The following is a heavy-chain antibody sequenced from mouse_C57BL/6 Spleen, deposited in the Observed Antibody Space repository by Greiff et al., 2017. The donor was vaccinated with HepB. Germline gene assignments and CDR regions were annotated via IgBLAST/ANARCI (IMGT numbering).Heavy chain of an antibody. D-gene: IGHD1-1*01. J-gene: IGHJ3*01. CDR1: GYTFTSYT. V-gene: IGHV1-4*01. Sequence: QVQLKESGAELARPGASVKMSCKASGYTFTSYTMHWVKQRPGQGLEWIGYINPSSGYTKYNQKFKDKATLTADKSSSTAYMQRSSLTSEDSAVYYCARGYYGSRSWFAYWGQGTLVTVSA. CDR2: INPSSGYT. CDR3: ARGYYGSRSWFAY.